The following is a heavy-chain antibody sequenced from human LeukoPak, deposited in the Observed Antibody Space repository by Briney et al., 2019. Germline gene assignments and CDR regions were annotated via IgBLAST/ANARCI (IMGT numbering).Heavy chain of an antibody. D-gene: IGHD2-8*01. Sequence: ASVKVSCKASGYTFTSYGISWVRQAPGQGLDWMGWISAYNGNTNYAQKLQGRVTMTTDTSTSTAYMELRSLRSDDTAVYYCARDSCTNGVCYLDYWGQGTLVTVSS. J-gene: IGHJ4*02. V-gene: IGHV1-18*01. CDR2: ISAYNGNT. CDR1: GYTFTSYG. CDR3: ARDSCTNGVCYLDY.